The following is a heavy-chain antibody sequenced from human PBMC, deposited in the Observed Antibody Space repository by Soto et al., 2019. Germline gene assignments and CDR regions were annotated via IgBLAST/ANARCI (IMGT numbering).Heavy chain of an antibody. Sequence: SEALSLTCTGSGASLSTYDWNWSRQSPGKGLEWIGYIYYSGTTNYNPSLKSRVTISEDTSNNLFSLKLRSVTAADTAVYYCARSYCPDGVCYPSGPFDPRGQRTPVPVSA. V-gene: IGHV4-59*01. CDR2: IYYSGTT. D-gene: IGHD2-8*01. CDR3: ARSYCPDGVCYPSGPFDP. J-gene: IGHJ5*01. CDR1: GASLSTYD.